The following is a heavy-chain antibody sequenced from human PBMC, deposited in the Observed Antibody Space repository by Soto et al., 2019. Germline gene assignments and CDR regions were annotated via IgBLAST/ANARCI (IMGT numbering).Heavy chain of an antibody. CDR2: ISWNSNSI. CDR3: AKGSGGGTIFGVALDL. CDR1: GFTFDHYA. J-gene: IGHJ5*02. D-gene: IGHD3-3*01. V-gene: IGHV3-9*01. Sequence: EVQLVESGGGLVQPGGSLRLSCAASGFTFDHYAMHWVRQAPGKGLEWVGGISWNSNSIGYVDSVKGRFTISRDSAKNSLYMQMNRLRIEDTALYFCAKGSGGGTIFGVALDLWGQGALVTVSS.